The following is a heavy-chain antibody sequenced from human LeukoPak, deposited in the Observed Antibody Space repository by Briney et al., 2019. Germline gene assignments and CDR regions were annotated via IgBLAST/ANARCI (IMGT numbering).Heavy chain of an antibody. CDR1: GYTFISYY. CDR2: INPSGGSS. CDR3: ARFPLVGRDYYDSSGYAPGPFDY. Sequence: ASVKVSCKASGYTFISYYIHWVRQAPGQGLQWVGSINPSGGSSTYAQKLRGRVTLTRDTSTSTVYMELSSLRSEDTAVYYCARFPLVGRDYYDSSGYAPGPFDYWGQGTLVTVSS. D-gene: IGHD3-22*01. J-gene: IGHJ4*02. V-gene: IGHV1-46*01.